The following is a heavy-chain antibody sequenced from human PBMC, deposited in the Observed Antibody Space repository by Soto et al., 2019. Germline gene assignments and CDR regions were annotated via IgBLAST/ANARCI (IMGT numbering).Heavy chain of an antibody. J-gene: IGHJ6*02. CDR1: GYTFTSYA. CDR3: ARGGYTYAYYYGMDG. V-gene: IGHV1-3*01. Sequence: ASVKVSCKASGYTFTSYAMHWVRQAPGQRLEWMGWINAGNGNTKYSQKFQGRVTITADESTSTAYMEVSSLRSEDTAVYYCARGGYTYAYYYGMDGWGQGTTVTVSS. CDR2: INAGNGNT. D-gene: IGHD5-18*01.